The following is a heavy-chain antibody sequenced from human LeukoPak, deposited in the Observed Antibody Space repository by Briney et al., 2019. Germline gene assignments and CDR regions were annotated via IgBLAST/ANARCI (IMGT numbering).Heavy chain of an antibody. CDR2: ISYDGSNK. J-gene: IGHJ3*02. CDR3: ASLGYCSGGSCYLSPDPDAFDI. V-gene: IGHV3-30*03. Sequence: GGSLRVSCAASGFTFSSYWMSWVRQAPGKGLEWVAVISYDGSNKYYADSVKGRFTISRDNSKNTLYLQMNSLRAEDTAVYYCASLGYCSGGSCYLSPDPDAFDIWGQGTMVTVSS. CDR1: GFTFSSYW. D-gene: IGHD2-15*01.